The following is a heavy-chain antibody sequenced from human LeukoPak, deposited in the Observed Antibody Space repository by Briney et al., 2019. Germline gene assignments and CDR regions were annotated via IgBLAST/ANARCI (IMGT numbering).Heavy chain of an antibody. CDR2: IYPGDSDT. CDR3: ARLSSRYCSSTSCYGQPIDY. Sequence: GESLKISCKGSGYSFTSYWIGWVRQMPGKGLEWMGIIYPGDSDTRYSPSFQGQVTISADKSISTAYLQWSSLKASDTAMYYCARLSSRYCSSTSCYGQPIDYWGQGTLSPSPQ. CDR1: GYSFTSYW. V-gene: IGHV5-51*01. J-gene: IGHJ4*02. D-gene: IGHD2-2*01.